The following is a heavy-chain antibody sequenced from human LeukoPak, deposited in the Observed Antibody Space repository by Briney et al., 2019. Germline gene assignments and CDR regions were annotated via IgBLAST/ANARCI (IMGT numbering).Heavy chain of an antibody. V-gene: IGHV1-69*01. CDR3: ARDRNYYGSGSYLGDFDY. J-gene: IGHJ4*02. D-gene: IGHD3-10*01. CDR2: XFGTA. Sequence: XFGTANYAQKFQGRVTITADESTSTAYMELSSLRSEDTAVYYCARDRNYYGSGSYLGDFDYWGQGTLVTVSS.